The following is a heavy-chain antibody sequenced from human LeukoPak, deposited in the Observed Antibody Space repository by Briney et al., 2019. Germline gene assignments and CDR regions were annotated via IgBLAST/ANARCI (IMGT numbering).Heavy chain of an antibody. CDR1: GYSFTSYW. V-gene: IGHV5-51*01. CDR3: ARSPTLSYTGFYYFDY. Sequence: GESLKISCKGSGYSFTSYWIAWVRPMPGKGLEWRGIIYPGDSDTTYSPSFQGQVTISADKSISTAYLQWSSLKASDTAMYYCARSPTLSYTGFYYFDYWGQGTLVAVSS. D-gene: IGHD3-16*01. CDR2: IYPGDSDT. J-gene: IGHJ4*02.